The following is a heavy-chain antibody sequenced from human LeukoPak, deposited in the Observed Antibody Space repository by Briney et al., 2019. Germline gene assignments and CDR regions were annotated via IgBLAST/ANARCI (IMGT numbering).Heavy chain of an antibody. V-gene: IGHV4-39*07. Sequence: SETLSLTCTVSGGSISSSSYYWGWIRQPPGKGLEWIGSIYYSGSTYYNPSLKSRVTISVDTSKNQFSLKLSSVTAADTAVYYCARSRSYYYDSSGYYSNWFDPWGQGTLVTVSS. D-gene: IGHD3-22*01. CDR1: GGSISSSSYY. J-gene: IGHJ5*02. CDR3: ARSRSYYYDSSGYYSNWFDP. CDR2: IYYSGST.